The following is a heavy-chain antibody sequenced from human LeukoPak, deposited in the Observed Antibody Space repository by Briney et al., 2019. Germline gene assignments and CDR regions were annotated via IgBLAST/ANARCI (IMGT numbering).Heavy chain of an antibody. CDR3: ARGAGGYSYGYFFDY. Sequence: PSETLSLTCAVYGGSFSGYYWSWIRQPPGKGLEWIGEINHSGSTNYNPSLKSRVTISVDTSKNQFSLKLSSVTAADTAVYYCARGAGGYSYGYFFDYWDQGTLVTVS. V-gene: IGHV4-34*01. CDR2: INHSGST. J-gene: IGHJ4*02. CDR1: GGSFSGYY. D-gene: IGHD5-18*01.